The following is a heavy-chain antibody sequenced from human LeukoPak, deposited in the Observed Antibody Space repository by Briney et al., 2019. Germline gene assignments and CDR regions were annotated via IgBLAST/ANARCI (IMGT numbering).Heavy chain of an antibody. CDR3: ARVGPRPLYYYYMDV. J-gene: IGHJ6*03. V-gene: IGHV4-34*01. CDR2: INHSGST. Sequence: GSXXXYYWSWIRQPPGKGLEWIGEINHSGSTNYNPSLKSRVTISVDTSKNQFSLKLSSVTAADTAVYYCARVGPRPLYYYYMDVWGKGTTVTVSS. CDR1: GSXXXYY.